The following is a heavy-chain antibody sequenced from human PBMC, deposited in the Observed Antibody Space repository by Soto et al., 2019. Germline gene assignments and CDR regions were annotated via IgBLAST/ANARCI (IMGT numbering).Heavy chain of an antibody. Sequence: ASVKVSCKASGYTFTSYYMHWVRQAPGQGLEWMGIINPSGGSTRYAQKLQGRVTMTTDTSTSTAYMELRSLRSDDTAVYYCARVRDGSSWPPNAFDIWGQGTMVTVS. CDR1: GYTFTSYY. CDR2: INPSGGST. D-gene: IGHD6-13*01. J-gene: IGHJ3*02. CDR3: ARVRDGSSWPPNAFDI. V-gene: IGHV1-46*01.